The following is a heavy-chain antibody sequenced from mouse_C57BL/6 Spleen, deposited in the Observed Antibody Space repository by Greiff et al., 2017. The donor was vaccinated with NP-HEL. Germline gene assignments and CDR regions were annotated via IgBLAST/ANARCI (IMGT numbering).Heavy chain of an antibody. V-gene: IGHV10-3*01. CDR1: GFTFNTYA. CDR2: IRSKSSNYAT. D-gene: IGHD1-1*01. CDR3: LREGLYYYGSSYGYFDY. Sequence: EVQGVESGGGLVQPKGSLKLSCAASGFTFNTYAMHWVRQAPGKGLEWVARIRSKSSNYATYYADSVKDRFTISRDASQSLLYLQMNNLETEDTAMYYCLREGLYYYGSSYGYFDYWGQGTTLTVSS. J-gene: IGHJ2*01.